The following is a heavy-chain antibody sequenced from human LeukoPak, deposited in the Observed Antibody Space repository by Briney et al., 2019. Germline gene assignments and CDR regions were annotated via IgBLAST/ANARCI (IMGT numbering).Heavy chain of an antibody. J-gene: IGHJ4*02. CDR1: GYSFSSYW. CDR2: IYPGDSDT. Sequence: PGESLKISCKASGYSFSSYWIGWVRHMPGKGLEWMGIIYPGDSDTRYSPSFQGQVTISADKSISTAYLQWSSLRALDTAMYYCARRRLGNYYFEYWGQGTLVTVSS. CDR3: ARRRLGNYYFEY. D-gene: IGHD7-27*01. V-gene: IGHV5-51*01.